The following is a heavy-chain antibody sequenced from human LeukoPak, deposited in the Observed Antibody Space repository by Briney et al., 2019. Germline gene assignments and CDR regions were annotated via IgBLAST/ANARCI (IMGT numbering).Heavy chain of an antibody. V-gene: IGHV3-23*01. CDR1: EFTFTSDG. CDR3: AKEFGISTVQGWDY. J-gene: IGHJ4*02. D-gene: IGHD3-10*01. CDR2: ISESGGNT. Sequence: PVGSLSLSCAASEFTFTSDGMSWVRQAPGKGLEWVSAISESGGNTYYADSVKGRFTISRDNSKNTLYLQMNSLRAEDTAVYYCAKEFGISTVQGWDYWGQGTLVTVSS.